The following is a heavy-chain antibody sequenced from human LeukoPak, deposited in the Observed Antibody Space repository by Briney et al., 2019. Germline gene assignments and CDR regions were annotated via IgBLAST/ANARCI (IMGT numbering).Heavy chain of an antibody. D-gene: IGHD1-26*01. Sequence: ASVKLSCKASGGTFSSYSISWVRQAPGQGLEWMGGIIPIFDTADYAQKFQGRVTITADESTSTAYMELSSLRSEDTAVFYCARISLGAIWGYYYGMDVWGQGTTVTVSS. CDR2: IIPIFDTA. J-gene: IGHJ6*02. CDR3: ARISLGAIWGYYYGMDV. V-gene: IGHV1-69*13. CDR1: GGTFSSYS.